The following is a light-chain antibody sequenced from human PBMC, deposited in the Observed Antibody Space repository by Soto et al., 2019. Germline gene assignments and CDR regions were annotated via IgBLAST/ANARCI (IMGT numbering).Light chain of an antibody. Sequence: LQLTQSPSALSAPAGDRGTITCRTSQGISSNLAWYQQKPGRAPTLLIYKSSILESGVPSRFSGSGSGTDFTLTISCLQSEDFATYYCQQYYNYPLTFGGGTKVDIK. J-gene: IGKJ4*01. CDR1: QGISSN. CDR2: KSS. V-gene: IGKV1D-13*01. CDR3: QQYYNYPLT.